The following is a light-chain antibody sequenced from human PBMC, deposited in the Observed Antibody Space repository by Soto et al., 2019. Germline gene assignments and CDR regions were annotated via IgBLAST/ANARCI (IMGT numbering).Light chain of an antibody. CDR1: ESVSSN. V-gene: IGKV3-15*01. CDR2: HAS. CDR3: QQYNNWPLT. Sequence: EIVMTQSPATLSVSPGERATLSCRASESVSSNLAWHQQKPGQAPRLLIYHASTRATGIPARFSGSGSGTEFTLTISSLQSEDFAVYYCQQYNNWPLTFGGGTKVEIK. J-gene: IGKJ4*01.